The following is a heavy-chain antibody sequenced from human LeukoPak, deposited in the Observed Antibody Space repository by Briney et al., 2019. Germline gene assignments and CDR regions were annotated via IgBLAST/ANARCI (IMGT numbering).Heavy chain of an antibody. CDR3: ARDSVAGTDGYFDY. J-gene: IGHJ4*02. CDR1: GFTFSSYS. Sequence: PGGSLRLSCAASGFTFSSYSMNWVRQAPGKGLEWVSSISSSSSYIYYADSVKGRFTISRDNAKNSLYLQMNSLRAEDTAVYYCARDSVAGTDGYFDYWGQGTLVTVSS. V-gene: IGHV3-21*01. D-gene: IGHD6-19*01. CDR2: ISSSSSYI.